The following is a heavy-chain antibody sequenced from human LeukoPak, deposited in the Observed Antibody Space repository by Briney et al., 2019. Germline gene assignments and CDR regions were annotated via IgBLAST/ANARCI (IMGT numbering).Heavy chain of an antibody. CDR2: ISSSDNYA. D-gene: IGHD6-6*01. J-gene: IGHJ4*02. CDR1: GFTFSSYS. Sequence: GGSLRLSCAASGFTFSSYSMNWVRQAPGKGLEWVSSISSSDNYAYYADSVKGRFTISRGNAKNTLYLQMNSLRAEDTAVYYCARGRYSSSPPDCWGQGTLVTVSS. V-gene: IGHV3-21*01. CDR3: ARGRYSSSPPDC.